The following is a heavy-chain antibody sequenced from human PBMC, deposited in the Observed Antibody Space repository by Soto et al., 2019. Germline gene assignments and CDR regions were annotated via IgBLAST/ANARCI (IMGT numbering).Heavy chain of an antibody. CDR1: GFTFSTYG. J-gene: IGHJ4*02. CDR3: ANSPPAVAGYFDY. Sequence: GVSLRLSCAASGFTFSTYGIHWVRQAPGKGLEWVTIITYDGSNKLYSDYVKGRFTISRDNAKNTLYLHMNSLRAEDTAVYYCANSPPAVAGYFDYWGQGTLVTVSS. D-gene: IGHD6-19*01. V-gene: IGHV3-30*18. CDR2: ITYDGSNK.